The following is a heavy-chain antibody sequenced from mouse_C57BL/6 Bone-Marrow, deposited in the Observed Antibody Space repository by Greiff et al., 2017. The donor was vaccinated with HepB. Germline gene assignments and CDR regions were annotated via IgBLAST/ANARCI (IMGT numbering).Heavy chain of an antibody. Sequence: QVQLQQPGAELVKPGASVKLSCKASGYTFTSYWMHWVKQRPGQGLEWIGMIHPNSGSTNYNEKFKSKATLTVDKSSSTAYMQLSSLTSEDSAVYYCASPIYYFCMDYWGQGTSVTVSS. CDR2: IHPNSGST. CDR1: GYTFTSYW. CDR3: ASPIYYFCMDY. V-gene: IGHV1-64*01. D-gene: IGHD2-1*01. J-gene: IGHJ4*01.